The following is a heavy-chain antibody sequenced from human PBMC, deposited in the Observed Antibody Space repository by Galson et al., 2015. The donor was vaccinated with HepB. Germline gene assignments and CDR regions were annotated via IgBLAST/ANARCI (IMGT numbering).Heavy chain of an antibody. D-gene: IGHD5-18*01. Sequence: SVKVSCKASGGTFSSYTISWVRQAPGQGLEWMGRIIPILGIANYAQKFQGRVTITADKSTSTAYMEPSSLRSEDTAVYYCARETDTAGDDAFDIWGQGTMVTVSS. CDR2: IIPILGIA. CDR3: ARETDTAGDDAFDI. J-gene: IGHJ3*02. V-gene: IGHV1-69*04. CDR1: GGTFSSYT.